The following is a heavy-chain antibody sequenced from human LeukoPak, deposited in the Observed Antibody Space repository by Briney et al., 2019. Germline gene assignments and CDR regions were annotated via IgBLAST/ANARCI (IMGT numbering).Heavy chain of an antibody. J-gene: IGHJ4*02. D-gene: IGHD3-3*01. V-gene: IGHV4-59*12. CDR2: IYYSGST. Sequence: SETLSLTCTVSGGSISSYYWSWLRQPPGKGLEWIGYIYYSGSTNYNPSLKSRVTISVDTSKNQFSLKLSSVTAADTAVYYCARGSGRSYYDFWSGYYYFDYWGQGTLVTVSS. CDR3: ARGSGRSYYDFWSGYYYFDY. CDR1: GGSISSYY.